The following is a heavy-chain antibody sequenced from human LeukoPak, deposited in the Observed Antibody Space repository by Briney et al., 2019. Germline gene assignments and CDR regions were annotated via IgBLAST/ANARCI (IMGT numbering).Heavy chain of an antibody. CDR2: ISGSGGST. CDR1: GFTFSSYA. D-gene: IGHD3-22*01. J-gene: IGHJ4*02. V-gene: IGHV3-23*01. CDR3: AKVDSVVIHFDY. Sequence: GGSLSLSCAASGFTFSSYAMRWVRQAPGKGLEWVSAISGSGGSTYYADSVKGRFTLSRDNSKNTLYLQMNSLRAEDTAVYYCAKVDSVVIHFDYWGQGTLVTVSS.